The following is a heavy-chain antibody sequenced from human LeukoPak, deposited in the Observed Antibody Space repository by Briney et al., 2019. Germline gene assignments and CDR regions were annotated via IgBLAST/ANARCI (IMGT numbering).Heavy chain of an antibody. D-gene: IGHD4-23*01. Sequence: SETLSLTCAVYGGSFSGYYWSWIRQPPGKELEWIGEINHSGSTNYSPSLESRVTMSVDASKNQVSLRLSSVTAADTAVYYCARGSGGNSDYWGQGTLVTVSS. CDR3: ARGSGGNSDY. CDR1: GGSFSGYY. J-gene: IGHJ4*02. V-gene: IGHV4-34*01. CDR2: INHSGST.